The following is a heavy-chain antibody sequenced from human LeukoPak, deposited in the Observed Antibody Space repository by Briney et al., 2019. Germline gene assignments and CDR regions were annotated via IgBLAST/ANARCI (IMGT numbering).Heavy chain of an antibody. D-gene: IGHD3-10*01. CDR3: ARAKQTQTVRGVIITPFDY. Sequence: GGSLRLSCAASGFTFSSYSMNWVRQAPGKGLEWVSSISSSSSYIYYADSVKGRFTISRDNAKNSLYLQMNSLRAEDTAVYYCARAKQTQTVRGVIITPFDYWGQGTLVTVSS. CDR2: ISSSSSYI. J-gene: IGHJ4*02. V-gene: IGHV3-21*01. CDR1: GFTFSSYS.